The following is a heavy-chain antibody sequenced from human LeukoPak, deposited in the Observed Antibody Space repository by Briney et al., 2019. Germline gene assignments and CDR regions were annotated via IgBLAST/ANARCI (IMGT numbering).Heavy chain of an antibody. CDR3: ARSGYGVAFDI. Sequence: GGSLRLSCAASGFSVSNNYMSWVRQAPGKGLEWVSVIYSGGSTYYADSVKGRSTISRDNSKNTLYLQMNSLRAEDTAVYYCARSGYGVAFDIWGQGTMVTVSS. D-gene: IGHD5-12*01. CDR1: GFSVSNNY. CDR2: IYSGGST. V-gene: IGHV3-53*01. J-gene: IGHJ3*02.